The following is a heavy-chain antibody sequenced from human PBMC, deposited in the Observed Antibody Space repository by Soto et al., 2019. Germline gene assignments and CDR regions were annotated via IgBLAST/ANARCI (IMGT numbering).Heavy chain of an antibody. D-gene: IGHD3-10*01. CDR1: GFSLSTSGVG. J-gene: IGHJ6*02. V-gene: IGHV2-5*02. Sequence: QITLKESGPTLVKPTQTLTLTCTFSGFSLSTSGVGVGWIRQPPGKALEWLALIYGDDDKRYSPSLKSRLTITKDTSKNQVVLTMTNMDPVDTATYYCAHIGSASYYNWNGMDVWGQGTTVTVSS. CDR2: IYGDDDK. CDR3: AHIGSASYYNWNGMDV.